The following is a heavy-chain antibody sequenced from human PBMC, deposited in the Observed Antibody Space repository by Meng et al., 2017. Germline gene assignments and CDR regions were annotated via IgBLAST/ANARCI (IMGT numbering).Heavy chain of an antibody. CDR1: GFTFSSYA. D-gene: IGHD3-22*01. CDR3: ARDIYYDSSGYYSYPPYYYGKDV. Sequence: GESLKISCAASGFTFSSYAMHWVRQAPGKGLEWVAVISYDGSNKYYADSVKGRFTISRDNSKNTLYLQMNSLRAEDTAVYYCARDIYYDSSGYYSYPPYYYGKDVWGQGITVTVSS. V-gene: IGHV3-30*04. CDR2: ISYDGSNK. J-gene: IGHJ6*01.